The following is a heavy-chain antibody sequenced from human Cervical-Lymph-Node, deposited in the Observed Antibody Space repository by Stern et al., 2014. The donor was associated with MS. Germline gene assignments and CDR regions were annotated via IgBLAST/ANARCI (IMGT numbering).Heavy chain of an antibody. CDR1: GFTFSSYV. D-gene: IGHD3-22*01. CDR2: ISSDGNNG. CDR3: AKGVLHYYDTSTLEY. Sequence: MQLVESGGGVVQPGRSLRLSCAASGFTFSSYVMHWVRQAPGKGLEWVAVISSDGNNGYYADSVKGRFTISRDNFKNALYMQMSSLRPEDTAVYYCAKGVLHYYDTSTLEYWGQGTRVTVSS. J-gene: IGHJ4*02. V-gene: IGHV3-30*18.